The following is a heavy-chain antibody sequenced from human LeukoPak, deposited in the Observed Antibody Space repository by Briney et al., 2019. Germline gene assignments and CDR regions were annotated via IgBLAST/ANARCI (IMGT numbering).Heavy chain of an antibody. V-gene: IGHV3-13*01. CDR1: GFTFSSYD. Sequence: GESLMLFCSASGFTFSSYDMHWVRHATAKGLEWVSAIGTPGDTYSADSLTGQFTIPRDNSKNTLSLPMNRLSAEDTAASYCARDHSKDTWIQLWLRGPRFDYWGQETLVTVSS. D-gene: IGHD5-18*01. J-gene: IGHJ4*02. CDR3: ARDHSKDTWIQLWLRGPRFDY. CDR2: IGTPGDT.